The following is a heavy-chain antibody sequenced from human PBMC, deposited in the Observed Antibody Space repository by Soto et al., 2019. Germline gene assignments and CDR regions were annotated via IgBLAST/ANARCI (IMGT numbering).Heavy chain of an antibody. CDR2: IYYSGST. Sequence: SETLSLTCTVSGGSISSYYWSWIRQPPGKGLEWIGYIYYSGSTNYNPSLKSRVTISVDTSKNQFSLKLSPVTAADTAVYYCARRWGRTFYAWGKGTLVTVSS. CDR1: GGSISSYY. J-gene: IGHJ5*02. CDR3: ARRWGRTFYA. V-gene: IGHV4-59*12. D-gene: IGHD3-16*01.